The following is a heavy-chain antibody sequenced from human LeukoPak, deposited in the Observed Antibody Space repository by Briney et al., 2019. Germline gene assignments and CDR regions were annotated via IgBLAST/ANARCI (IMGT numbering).Heavy chain of an antibody. CDR2: ISAYNGNT. CDR3: ARERLGVTAAVPYFDY. J-gene: IGHJ4*02. CDR1: GYTFTSYG. V-gene: IGHV1-18*01. D-gene: IGHD6-13*01. Sequence: GASVKVSCKASGYTFTSYGISWVRQAPGQGLEWMGWISAYNGNTNYAQKLQGRVTMTTDTSTSTAYMELRSLRSDDTAVYYCARERLGVTAAVPYFDYWGQGTLVTVSS.